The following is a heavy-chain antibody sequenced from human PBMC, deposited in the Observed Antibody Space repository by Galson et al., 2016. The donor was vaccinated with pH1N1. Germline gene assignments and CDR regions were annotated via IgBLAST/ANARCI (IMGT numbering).Heavy chain of an antibody. V-gene: IGHV1-18*01. Sequence: SVKVSCKASGYMFTSYGITWVRQAPGQGLEWMGLISGYNGNTNYAQKFRGRLTMTTDTSTTTAYMELRSLRSDDTAFYYCARLSGSRWLDPWGQGTLFTVSS. CDR1: GYMFTSYG. J-gene: IGHJ5*02. CDR2: ISGYNGNT. D-gene: IGHD3-10*01. CDR3: ARLSGSRWLDP.